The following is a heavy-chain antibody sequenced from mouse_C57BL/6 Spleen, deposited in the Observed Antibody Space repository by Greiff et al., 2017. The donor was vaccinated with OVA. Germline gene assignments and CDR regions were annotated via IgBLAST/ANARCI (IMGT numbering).Heavy chain of an antibody. Sequence: QVQLQQSGPGLVAPSQSLSITCTVSGFSLTSYGVHWVRQPPGKGLEWLVVIWSDGSTTYNSALKSRLSISKDNSKSQVFLKMNSLQTDDTAMYYCARHAYYSNFWYFDVWGTGTTVTVSS. CDR1: GFSLTSYG. CDR2: IWSDGST. CDR3: ARHAYYSNFWYFDV. D-gene: IGHD2-5*01. V-gene: IGHV2-6-1*01. J-gene: IGHJ1*03.